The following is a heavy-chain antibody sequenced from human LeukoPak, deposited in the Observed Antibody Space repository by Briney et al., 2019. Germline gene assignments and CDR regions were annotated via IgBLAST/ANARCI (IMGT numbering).Heavy chain of an antibody. D-gene: IGHD4/OR15-4a*01. J-gene: IGHJ5*02. CDR3: AKSDYFDP. CDR2: IKSDGSTA. Sequence: GGSLRLSCVGSGFTLSDYGMNWIRQAPGKGLVWVSRIKSDGSTATYADSVKGRFSVSRDNAKNTVYLQMNSLRTEDTAVYYCAKSDYFDPWGQGTLVTVSS. V-gene: IGHV3-74*01. CDR1: GFTLSDYG.